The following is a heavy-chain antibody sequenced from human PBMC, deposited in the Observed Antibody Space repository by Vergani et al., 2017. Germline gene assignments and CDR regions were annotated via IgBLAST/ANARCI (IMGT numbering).Heavy chain of an antibody. J-gene: IGHJ4*02. CDR1: GGTFSSDT. V-gene: IGHV1-69*08. CDR2: IIPILGIA. CDR3: ARDLFLDDYVWGSYPY. D-gene: IGHD3-16*02. Sequence: QVQLVQSGAEVKKPGSSVKVSCKASGGTFSSDTISWVRQAPGQGLEWMGRIIPILGIANYAQKFQGRVTITADKSTSTAYMELSSLRSEDTAVYYCARDLFLDDYVWGSYPYWGQGTLVTVSS.